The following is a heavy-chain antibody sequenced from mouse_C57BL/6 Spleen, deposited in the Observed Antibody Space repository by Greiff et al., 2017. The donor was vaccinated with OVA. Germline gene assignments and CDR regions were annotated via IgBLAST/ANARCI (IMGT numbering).Heavy chain of an antibody. V-gene: IGHV1-82*01. Sequence: LVESGPELVKPGASVKISCKASGYAFSSSWMNWVKQRPGKGLEWIGRIYPGDGDTNYNGKCKGKATLTADKSSSTAYMQLSSLTSEDSAVYFCARPYYYGSSHWYFDVWGTGTTVTVSS. D-gene: IGHD1-1*01. CDR3: ARPYYYGSSHWYFDV. CDR2: IYPGDGDT. J-gene: IGHJ1*03. CDR1: GYAFSSSW.